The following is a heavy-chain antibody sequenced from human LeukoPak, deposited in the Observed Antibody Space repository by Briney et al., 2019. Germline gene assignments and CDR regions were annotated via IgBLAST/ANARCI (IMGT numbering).Heavy chain of an antibody. J-gene: IGHJ5*02. CDR2: IWFDGNSK. D-gene: IGHD2-2*01. CDR1: GFTFSSFG. Sequence: GGSLRLSCAASGFTFSSFGTHWVRQAPGKGLEWVAVIWFDGNSKYYADSVKGRFTISRDNSKNTLYLQMNSLRAEDTAVYYCVKLRGLGVVPGDTWGLGTLVTVSS. V-gene: IGHV3-33*03. CDR3: VKLRGLGVVPGDT.